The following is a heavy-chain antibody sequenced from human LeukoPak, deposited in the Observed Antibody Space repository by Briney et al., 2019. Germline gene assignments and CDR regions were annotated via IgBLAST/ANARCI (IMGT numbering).Heavy chain of an antibody. CDR2: IYHSGST. V-gene: IGHV4-38-2*02. Sequence: PSETLSLTCTVSGYSISSGYYWGWIRQPPGKGLEWIGSIYHSGSTYYNPSLKSRVTISVDTSKNQFSLKLSSVTAADTAVYYCARGRFPRGRGDAFDIWGQGTMVTVSS. D-gene: IGHD3-10*01. CDR3: ARGRFPRGRGDAFDI. J-gene: IGHJ3*02. CDR1: GYSISSGYY.